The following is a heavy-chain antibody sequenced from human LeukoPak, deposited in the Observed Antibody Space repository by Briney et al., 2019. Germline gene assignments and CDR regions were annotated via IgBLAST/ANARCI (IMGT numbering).Heavy chain of an antibody. V-gene: IGHV1-2*02. J-gene: IGHJ4*02. Sequence: ASVKVSCKASGYSXTAYYMHGVRQAPGEGLDWMGWIDPQSGGTHYAQKFQGRVTMTRDTSITTAYMELSRLTSDDTALYYCARNIGVGPNGDSWGQGTLVTVSS. CDR3: ARNIGVGPNGDS. CDR2: IDPQSGGT. CDR1: GYSXTAYY. D-gene: IGHD6-19*01.